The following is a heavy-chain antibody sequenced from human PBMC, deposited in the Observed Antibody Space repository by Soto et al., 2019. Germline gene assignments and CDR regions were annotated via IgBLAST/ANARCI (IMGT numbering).Heavy chain of an antibody. CDR1: GFSFTNYA. CDR2: ISGSGGST. Sequence: EVQLLESGGGMVXPXGXXXLSCAASGFSFTNYAMSWVRQAPGKGLEWVSAISGSGGSTYYSDSVKGRFTISRDNSKNTLYLQMNSLRAEDTAVYSCAKGMPGGAPIYWGQGTLVTVSS. V-gene: IGHV3-23*01. CDR3: AKGMPGGAPIY. J-gene: IGHJ4*02. D-gene: IGHD1-26*01.